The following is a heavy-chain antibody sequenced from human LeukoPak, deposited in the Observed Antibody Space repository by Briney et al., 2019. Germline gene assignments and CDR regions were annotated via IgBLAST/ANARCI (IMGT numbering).Heavy chain of an antibody. V-gene: IGHV1-8*03. CDR2: MNPNSGNT. CDR1: GYTFTSYD. CDR3: ARNARINDFWSGYYLGY. D-gene: IGHD3-3*01. J-gene: IGHJ4*02. Sequence: ASVTVSCTASGYTFTSYDINWVRQATGQGLEWMGWMNPNSGNTGYAQKFQGRVTITRNTSISTAYMELSSLRSEDTAVYYCARNARINDFWSGYYLGYWGQGTLVTVSS.